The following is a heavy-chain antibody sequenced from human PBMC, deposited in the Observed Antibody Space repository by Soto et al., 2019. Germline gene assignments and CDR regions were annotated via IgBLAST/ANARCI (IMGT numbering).Heavy chain of an antibody. J-gene: IGHJ3*02. CDR1: GYTFTGYH. CDR2: INPNSGGT. Sequence: GASVKVSCKASGYTFTGYHMHWVRQAPGQGLEWMGWINPNSGGTNYAQKFQGWVTMTRDTSISTAYMELSRLRSDDTAVYYCARGPVKQWLARHDAFDIWGQGTMVTVSS. CDR3: ARGPVKQWLARHDAFDI. D-gene: IGHD6-19*01. V-gene: IGHV1-2*04.